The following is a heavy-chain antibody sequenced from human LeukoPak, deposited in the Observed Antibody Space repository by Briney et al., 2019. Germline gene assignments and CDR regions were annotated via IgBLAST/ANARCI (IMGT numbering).Heavy chain of an antibody. D-gene: IGHD5-18*01. CDR1: GFTFSSYG. CDR3: ARGGARGYSYGGYYYGMDV. V-gene: IGHV3-30*03. J-gene: IGHJ6*02. Sequence: PGGSLRLSCAASGFTFSSYGMHWVRQAPGKGLEWVALISYDGSNKYYADSVKGRFTISRDNSKNTLYLQMNSLRAEDTAVYYCARGGARGYSYGGYYYGMDVWGQGTTVTVSS. CDR2: ISYDGSNK.